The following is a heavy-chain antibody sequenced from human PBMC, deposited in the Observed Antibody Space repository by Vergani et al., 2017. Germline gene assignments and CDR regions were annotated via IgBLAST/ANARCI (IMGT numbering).Heavy chain of an antibody. Sequence: QVHLEESGGGVVQPGRSLKVSCDTSGFSFTSFGMHWVRQAPGKGLEWVAFISFDGKKRDYVDSVKGRFIISRDTSKTLFLQMNSLRVEDTALYFCARFSRPYYDFWSGYYVTDYYYMDVWGKGTTVTVSS. CDR2: ISFDGKKR. J-gene: IGHJ6*03. CDR1: GFSFTSFG. V-gene: IGHV3-30*03. D-gene: IGHD3-3*01. CDR3: ARFSRPYYDFWSGYYVTDYYYMDV.